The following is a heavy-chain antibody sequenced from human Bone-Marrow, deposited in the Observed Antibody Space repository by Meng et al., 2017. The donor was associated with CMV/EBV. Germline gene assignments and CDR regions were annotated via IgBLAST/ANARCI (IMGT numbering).Heavy chain of an antibody. J-gene: IGHJ4*02. V-gene: IGHV1-2*02. CDR2: INPNSGGT. CDR1: GYTFTGYY. CDR3: ARDRYNWNDGDY. Sequence: CKSSGYTFTGYYMHWVRQAPGQGLEWMGWINPNSGGTNYAQKFQGRVTMTRDTSISTAYMELSRLRSDDTAVYYCARDRYNWNDGDYWGQGTLVTVSS. D-gene: IGHD1-20*01.